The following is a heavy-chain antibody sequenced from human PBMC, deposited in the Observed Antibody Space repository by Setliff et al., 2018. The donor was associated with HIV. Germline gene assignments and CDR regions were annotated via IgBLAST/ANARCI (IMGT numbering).Heavy chain of an antibody. CDR1: GGSFSGYY. CDR2: INHSGRGT. Sequence: SETLSLTCAVYGGSFSGYYWTWIRQPPGKGLEWIGEINHSGRGTNYNPSLKSRVTISVDTSKNQFSLRLTSVTAADTALYYCARVIGWNDASDCWGQGTVVTVSS. D-gene: IGHD1-1*01. V-gene: IGHV4-34*01. CDR3: ARVIGWNDASDC. J-gene: IGHJ4*02.